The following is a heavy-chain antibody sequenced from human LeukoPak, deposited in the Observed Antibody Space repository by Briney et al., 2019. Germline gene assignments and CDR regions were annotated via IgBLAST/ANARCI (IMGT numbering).Heavy chain of an antibody. CDR1: GYTFTGYY. CDR3: ARDGRGITADPDY. D-gene: IGHD6-13*01. J-gene: IGHJ4*02. CDR2: INPNSGGT. Sequence: ASVKVSCKASGYTFTGYYMHWVRQAPGQGLEWMGRINPNSGGTNYAQKFQGRVTMTGDTSISTAYMELSRLRSDDTAVYYCARDGRGITADPDYWGQGTLVTVSS. V-gene: IGHV1-2*06.